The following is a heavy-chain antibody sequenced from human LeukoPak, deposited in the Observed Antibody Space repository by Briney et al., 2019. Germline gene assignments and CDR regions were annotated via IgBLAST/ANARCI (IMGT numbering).Heavy chain of an antibody. CDR2: ISYDGSNK. V-gene: IGHV3-30*18. CDR3: AKDRRLNYYDSSGPSYYFDY. CDR1: VFTFSSYG. Sequence: GRSLRLSCAASVFTFSSYGMHLVRQAPGKGLEWVAVISYDGSNKYYADSVKGRFTISRDNSKNTLYLQMNSLRAEDTAVYYCAKDRRLNYYDSSGPSYYFDYWGQGTLVTVSS. D-gene: IGHD3-22*01. J-gene: IGHJ4*02.